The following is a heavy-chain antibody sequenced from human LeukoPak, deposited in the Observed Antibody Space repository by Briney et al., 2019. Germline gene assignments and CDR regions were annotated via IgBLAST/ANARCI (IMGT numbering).Heavy chain of an antibody. CDR3: AKDPPDY. V-gene: IGHV3-33*05. CDR1: GFTFSSYG. Sequence: GGSLRLSCAASGFTFSSYGMHWARQAPGKGLEWVAVISYDGSKKYYVDSVKGRFTISRDNSKNTLYLHMNSLRAEDTAVYYCAKDPPDYWGQGTLVIVSS. CDR2: ISYDGSKK. J-gene: IGHJ4*02.